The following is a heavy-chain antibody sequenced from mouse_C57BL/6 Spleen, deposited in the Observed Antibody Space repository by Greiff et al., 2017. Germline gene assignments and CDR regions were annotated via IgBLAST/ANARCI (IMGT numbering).Heavy chain of an antibody. CDR2: IDPSDSYT. J-gene: IGHJ4*01. Sequence: QVQLQQPGAELVKPGASVKLSCKASGYTFTSYWMQWVKQRPGQGLEWIGEIDPSDSYTNYNQKFKGKATLTVDTSSSTAYMQLSSLTSEDSAVYYCATTMVTPWAMDSWGQGTSVTVSS. D-gene: IGHD2-2*01. CDR3: ATTMVTPWAMDS. V-gene: IGHV1-50*01. CDR1: GYTFTSYW.